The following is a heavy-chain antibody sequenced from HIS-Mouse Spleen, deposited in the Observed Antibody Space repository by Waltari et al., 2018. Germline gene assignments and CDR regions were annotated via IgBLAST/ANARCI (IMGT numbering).Heavy chain of an antibody. V-gene: IGHV4-39*07. CDR2: IYYSGST. CDR1: GCSISSSSYS. D-gene: IGHD6-13*01. CDR3: AREIPYSSSWYDWYFDL. Sequence: QLQLQESGPGLVKPSETLSLTCTVSGCSISSSSYSGGWIRQPPGKGLEWIGSIYYSGSTYYNPSLKSRVTISVDTSKNQFSLKLSSVTAADTAVYYCAREIPYSSSWYDWYFDLWGRGTLVTVSS. J-gene: IGHJ2*01.